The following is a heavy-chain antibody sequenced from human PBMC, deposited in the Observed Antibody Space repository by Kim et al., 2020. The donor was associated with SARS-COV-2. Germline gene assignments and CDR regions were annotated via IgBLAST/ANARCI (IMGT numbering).Heavy chain of an antibody. J-gene: IGHJ5*02. Sequence: ASVKVSCKASGYTFTSYAMNWVRQAPGQGLEWMGWINTNTGNPTYAQGFTGRFVFSLDTSVSTAYLQISSLKAEDTAVYYCARVGGSYFRNWFDPWGQGTLVTVSS. CDR1: GYTFTSYA. CDR3: ARVGGSYFRNWFDP. CDR2: INTNTGNP. D-gene: IGHD1-26*01. V-gene: IGHV7-4-1*02.